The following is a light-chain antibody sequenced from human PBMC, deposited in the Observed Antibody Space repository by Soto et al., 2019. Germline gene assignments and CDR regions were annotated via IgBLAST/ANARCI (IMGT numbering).Light chain of an antibody. CDR3: SSYTTSTTWV. CDR2: EVT. CDR1: SSDVGVYDY. Sequence: QSVLTQPASVSGSPGQSITISCTGTSSDVGVYDYVSWYQQHPGKAPKLIISEVTNRPSGVSDRFSGSQSGNTASLTISGLQADDEADYYCSSYTTSTTWVFGGGTKLTVL. J-gene: IGLJ3*02. V-gene: IGLV2-14*01.